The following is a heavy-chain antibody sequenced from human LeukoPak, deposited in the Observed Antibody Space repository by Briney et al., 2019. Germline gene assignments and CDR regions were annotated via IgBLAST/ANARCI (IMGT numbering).Heavy chain of an antibody. CDR3: ASKGAGFCRSTKCQGAFDI. J-gene: IGHJ3*02. CDR1: GYSFTAYY. CDR2: INPNSGDR. Sequence: ASVKVSCKPSGYSFTAYYTHLVRQAPGQGLEWMGWINPNSGDRNYAQKFQDRVTMTWDTSVSTAYMELSSLTSDDTAVYYCASKGAGFCRSTKCQGAFDIWGQGSMVTVSS. V-gene: IGHV1-2*02. D-gene: IGHD2-2*01.